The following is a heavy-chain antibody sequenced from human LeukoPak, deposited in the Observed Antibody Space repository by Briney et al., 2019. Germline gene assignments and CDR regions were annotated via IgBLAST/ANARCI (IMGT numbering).Heavy chain of an antibody. V-gene: IGHV4-59*01. CDR2: IYYSGST. J-gene: IGHJ4*02. D-gene: IGHD2/OR15-2a*01. CDR1: GGSISSYY. CDR3: ARVGGILDY. Sequence: SETLSLTCTVSGGSISSYYWSWIRQPPGKGLEWIGYIYYSGSTNYNPSLKSRVTISVDTSKNQFSLKLSSVTAADTAVYYCARVGGILDYWGQGTLVTVSS.